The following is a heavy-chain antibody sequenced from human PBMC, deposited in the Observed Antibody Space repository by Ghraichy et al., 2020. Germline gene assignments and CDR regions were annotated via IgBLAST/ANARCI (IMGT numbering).Heavy chain of an antibody. D-gene: IGHD3-3*01. Sequence: SETLSLTCAVSGGSISSGGYSWSWIRQPPGKGLEWIGYIYHSGSTYYNPSLKSRVTISVDRSKNQFSLKLSSVTAADTAVYYCARAPARVLDFGVVINAFDIWGQGTMVTVSS. CDR1: GGSISSGGYS. V-gene: IGHV4-30-2*01. CDR2: IYHSGST. CDR3: ARAPARVLDFGVVINAFDI. J-gene: IGHJ3*02.